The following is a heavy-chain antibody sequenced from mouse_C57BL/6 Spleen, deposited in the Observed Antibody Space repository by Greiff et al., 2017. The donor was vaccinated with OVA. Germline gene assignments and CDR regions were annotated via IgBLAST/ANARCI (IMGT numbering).Heavy chain of an antibody. Sequence: EVQRVESGGGLVKPGGSLKLSCAASGFTFSSYAMSWVRQTPEKRLEWVATISDGGSYTYYTDTVKGRFTISRDNAKNNLYLQMNHLKSEDTAMYYCARERGWLTYYAMDYWGQGTSVTVSS. CDR3: ARERGWLTYYAMDY. J-gene: IGHJ4*01. CDR2: ISDGGSYT. D-gene: IGHD2-3*01. CDR1: GFTFSSYA. V-gene: IGHV5-4*01.